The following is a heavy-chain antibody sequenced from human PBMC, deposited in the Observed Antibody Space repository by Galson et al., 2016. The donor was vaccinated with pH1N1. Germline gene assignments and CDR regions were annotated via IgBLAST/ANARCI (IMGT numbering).Heavy chain of an antibody. V-gene: IGHV5-51*01. CDR1: GYIFSTFW. J-gene: IGHJ6*02. Sequence: QSGAEVKKPGESLKISCKGSGYIFSTFWIGWARQMPGKGLEWMGIVYPGDSDTRYNPSFKGQVTISVDKSISTAYLQWSSLKASDSAIYFCARHQSSSDDYFFYNMDVWGQGTTVTVSS. CDR3: ARHQSSSDDYFFYNMDV. D-gene: IGHD6-6*01. CDR2: VYPGDSDT.